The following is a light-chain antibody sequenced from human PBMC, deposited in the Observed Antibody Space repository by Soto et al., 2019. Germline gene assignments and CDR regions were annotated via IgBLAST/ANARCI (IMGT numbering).Light chain of an antibody. Sequence: DIQMTQSPSTLSASVGDRVTITCRASQSISSWLAWYQQKPGKAPKLLIYDASSLESGVPSRFSGSGSGIEFTLTISSLQPDDFATYYCQQYNSYSQTFGQGTKLEIK. V-gene: IGKV1-5*01. J-gene: IGKJ2*01. CDR1: QSISSW. CDR3: QQYNSYSQT. CDR2: DAS.